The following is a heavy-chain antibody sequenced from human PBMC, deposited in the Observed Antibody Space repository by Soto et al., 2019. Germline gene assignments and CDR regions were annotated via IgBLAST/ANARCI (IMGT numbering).Heavy chain of an antibody. J-gene: IGHJ1*01. CDR1: GLTFIPYA. V-gene: IGHV3-30*03. CDR2: ISNDGSNN. D-gene: IGHD2-2*01. Sequence: QVQLVESGGGVGQPGPPLSSPCAAPGLTFIPYAMNWIRLVQGKGLEGVAVISNDGSNNNYADSVKGRFTISRDNSKNTVYLQMNSLRGEDTGVYYCASGRGYCSESSCSYFDYFQHWGQGALVIVSS. CDR3: ASGRGYCSESSCSYFDYFQH.